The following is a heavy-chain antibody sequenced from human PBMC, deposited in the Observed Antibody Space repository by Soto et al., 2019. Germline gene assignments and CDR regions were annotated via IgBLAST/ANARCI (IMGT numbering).Heavy chain of an antibody. J-gene: IGHJ6*01. CDR2: ISYDGSNK. CDR1: RFTFSTYT. Sequence: QVQLVESGGGVVQPGRSLRLSCAASRFTFSTYTMHWVRQAPGKGLEWVAVISYDGSNKYYADSVKGRFTISRDNSKNTLYLQMNSLRAEDTAVYYCARDLEAHYYYGMDVW. CDR3: ARDLEAHYYYGMDV. V-gene: IGHV3-30-3*01.